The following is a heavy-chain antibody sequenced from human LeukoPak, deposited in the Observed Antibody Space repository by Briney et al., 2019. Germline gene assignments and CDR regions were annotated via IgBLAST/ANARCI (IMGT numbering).Heavy chain of an antibody. CDR3: AKDLIAAAGTGADY. Sequence: PGGSLRLSCAASGFTFDDYGMSWVRQAPGKGLEWVSGINWNGGSTGYADSVKGRFTISRDNSKNTLYLQMNSLRAEDTAVYYCAKDLIAAAGTGADYWGQGTLVTVSS. D-gene: IGHD6-13*01. V-gene: IGHV3-20*04. CDR2: INWNGGST. J-gene: IGHJ4*02. CDR1: GFTFDDYG.